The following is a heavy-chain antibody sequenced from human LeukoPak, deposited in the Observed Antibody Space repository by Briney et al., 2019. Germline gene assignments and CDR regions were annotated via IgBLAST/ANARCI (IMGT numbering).Heavy chain of an antibody. CDR1: GYTLTELS. V-gene: IGHV1-2*02. D-gene: IGHD2-2*01. CDR2: MNLNSGDT. Sequence: GASVKVSCKVSGYTLTELSMHWVRQAPGQGLEWMGWMNLNSGDTYYAQNFQGRFSITSDTSKSTTYMDLASLAPDDTAVYYCARVPVPAPRRGLYFDYWGQGTLITVSS. CDR3: ARVPVPAPRRGLYFDY. J-gene: IGHJ4*02.